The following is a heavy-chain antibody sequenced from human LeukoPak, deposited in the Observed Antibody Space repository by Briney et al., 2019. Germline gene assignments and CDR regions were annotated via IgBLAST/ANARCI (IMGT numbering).Heavy chain of an antibody. CDR3: ARDIRGYYYGSGSQAWYFDL. D-gene: IGHD3-10*01. CDR2: ISAYNGNT. J-gene: IGHJ2*01. CDR1: GYTFTSHS. V-gene: IGHV1-18*01. Sequence: ASVKVSCKASGYTFTSHSINWVRQAPGQGLEWMGWISAYNGNTNYAQKLQGRVTMTTDTSTSTAYMELRSLRSDDTAVYYCARDIRGYYYGSGSQAWYFDLWGRGTLVTVSS.